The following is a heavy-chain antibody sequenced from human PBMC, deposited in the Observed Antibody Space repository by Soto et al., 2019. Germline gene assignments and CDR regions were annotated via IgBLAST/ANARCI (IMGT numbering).Heavy chain of an antibody. CDR2: IKQDGSEK. D-gene: IGHD1-26*01. Sequence: EVQLVESGGGLVQPGGSLRLSCAASGFTFSSYWMSWVRQAPGKGLEWVANIKQDGSEKYYVDSVKGRFTISRDNSKNTLYLQMNSLRAEDTAVYYCARARWELLSSAFDIWGQGTMVTVSS. CDR3: ARARWELLSSAFDI. CDR1: GFTFSSYW. V-gene: IGHV3-7*02. J-gene: IGHJ3*02.